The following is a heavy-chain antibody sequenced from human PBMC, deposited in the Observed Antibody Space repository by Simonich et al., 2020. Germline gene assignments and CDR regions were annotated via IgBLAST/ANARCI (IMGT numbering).Heavy chain of an antibody. V-gene: IGHV3-21*01. CDR3: ARANERDY. Sequence: EVQLVESGGGLVKPGGSLRLSCAASGFTFSSYSMNWVRQAPGKGLERASSISSSSSYIYYADSVKGRFTISRDNAKNSLYLQMNSLRAEDTAVYYCARANERDYWGQGTLVTVSS. J-gene: IGHJ4*02. CDR2: ISSSSSYI. D-gene: IGHD1-1*01. CDR1: GFTFSSYS.